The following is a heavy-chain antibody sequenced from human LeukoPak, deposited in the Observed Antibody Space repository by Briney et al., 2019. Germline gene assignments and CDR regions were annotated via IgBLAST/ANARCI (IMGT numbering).Heavy chain of an antibody. CDR2: IYTSGST. V-gene: IGHV4-61*02. J-gene: IGHJ6*03. CDR1: GGSISSGSYY. Sequence: PSETLSLTGTGSGGSISSGSYYWSWIRQPAGKGLEWIGRIYTSGSTNYNPSLKSRVTISVDTSKNQFPLKLSSVTAADTAVYYCARSLGGYYDFSYYYYMDVWGKGTTVTVSS. D-gene: IGHD3-3*01. CDR3: ARSLGGYYDFSYYYYMDV.